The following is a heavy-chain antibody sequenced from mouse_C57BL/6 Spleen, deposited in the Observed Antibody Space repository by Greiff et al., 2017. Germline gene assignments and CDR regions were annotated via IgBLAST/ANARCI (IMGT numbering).Heavy chain of an antibody. D-gene: IGHD1-1*01. CDR1: GYTFTDYN. CDR3: ARSGGSSYDWFAY. Sequence: EVKLLESGPELVKPGASVKMSCKASGYTFTDYNMPWVKQSHGKSLEWIGYINPNNGGTSYNQKFKGKATLTVNKSSSTAYMELRSLTSEDSAVYYCARSGGSSYDWFAYWGQGTLVTVSA. V-gene: IGHV1-22*01. J-gene: IGHJ3*01. CDR2: INPNNGGT.